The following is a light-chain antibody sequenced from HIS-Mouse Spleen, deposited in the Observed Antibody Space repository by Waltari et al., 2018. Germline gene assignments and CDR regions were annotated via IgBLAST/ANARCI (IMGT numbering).Light chain of an antibody. CDR3: CSYAGSYTFVV. Sequence: QSALTQPRSVSGSPGQSVTISCTGTSSDVGGHNYVSWYQQHPGKAPKLMIYDVSKRPSGVPDRSSGSKSGNTASLTISGLQAEDEADYYCCSYAGSYTFVVFGGGTKLTVL. CDR1: SSDVGGHNY. CDR2: DVS. J-gene: IGLJ2*01. V-gene: IGLV2-11*01.